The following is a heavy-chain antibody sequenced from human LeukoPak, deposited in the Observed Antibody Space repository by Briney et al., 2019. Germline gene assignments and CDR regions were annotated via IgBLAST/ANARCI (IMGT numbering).Heavy chain of an antibody. J-gene: IGHJ2*01. CDR1: GGTFSSYA. CDR2: IVPIFGTA. Sequence: SVKVSCKASGGTFSSYAISWVRQAPGQGLEWMGGIVPIFGTANYAQKFQGRVTMTRDMSTSTVYMELSSLRSEDTAVYYCARDLGARSYWYFDLWGRGTLVTVSS. V-gene: IGHV1-69*05. D-gene: IGHD3-16*01. CDR3: ARDLGARSYWYFDL.